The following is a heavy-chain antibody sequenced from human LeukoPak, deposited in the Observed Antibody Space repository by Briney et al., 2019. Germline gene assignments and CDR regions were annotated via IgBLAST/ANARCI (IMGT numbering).Heavy chain of an antibody. CDR1: GYTFTSYY. Sequence: ASVKVSCKASGYTFTSYYVHWVRQAPGQGLEWMGIINPRGGYTGYAQKFQGRVTMTRDTSTSTVYMELSSLRSEDTAVYYCARDLGSDILTGYKKYYFDYWGQGTLVTVSS. J-gene: IGHJ4*02. V-gene: IGHV1-46*01. CDR2: INPRGGYT. D-gene: IGHD3-9*01. CDR3: ARDLGSDILTGYKKYYFDY.